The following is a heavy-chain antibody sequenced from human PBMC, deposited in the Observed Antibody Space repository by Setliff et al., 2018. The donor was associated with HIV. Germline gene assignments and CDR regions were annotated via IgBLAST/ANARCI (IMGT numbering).Heavy chain of an antibody. CDR3: AGHPTYFHDTSGYYIDY. V-gene: IGHV5-51*01. CDR1: GYSFTSYW. Sequence: PGESLKISCKVSGYSFTSYWIGWVRQMPGKGLEWIGIIYPYDSDTRYSPSLQGQVSISAAKSISTVYLQLTSLKASDTAIYYCAGHPTYFHDTSGYYIDYWGQGTLVTVS. CDR2: IYPYDSDT. J-gene: IGHJ4*02. D-gene: IGHD3-22*01.